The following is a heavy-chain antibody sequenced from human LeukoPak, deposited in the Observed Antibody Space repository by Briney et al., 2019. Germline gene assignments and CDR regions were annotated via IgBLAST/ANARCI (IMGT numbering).Heavy chain of an antibody. V-gene: IGHV3-23*01. Sequence: GGSLRLSCAASGFTFSSYAMSWVRQTPGKGLEWVSAIGGSGGDSSYADSVKGRFTISRDNSKSTLYLQMNSLRAEDTAIYYCAKTLRDLEWLTGELDVWGQGTTVTVSS. CDR3: AKTLRDLEWLTGELDV. D-gene: IGHD3-3*01. CDR1: GFTFSSYA. CDR2: IGGSGGDS. J-gene: IGHJ6*02.